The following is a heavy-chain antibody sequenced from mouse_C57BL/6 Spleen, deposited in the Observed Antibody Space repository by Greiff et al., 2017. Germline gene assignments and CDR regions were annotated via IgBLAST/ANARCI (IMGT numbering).Heavy chain of an antibody. D-gene: IGHD1-1*01. CDR3: ARAPFYGSSSWFAY. Sequence: EVKVVESGGGLVKPGGSLKLSCAASGFTFSDYGMHWVRQAPEKGLEWVAYISSGSSTIYYADTVKGRFTISRDNAKNTLFLQMTSLRSEDTAMYYCARAPFYGSSSWFAYWGQGTLVTVSA. J-gene: IGHJ3*01. CDR2: ISSGSSTI. CDR1: GFTFSDYG. V-gene: IGHV5-17*01.